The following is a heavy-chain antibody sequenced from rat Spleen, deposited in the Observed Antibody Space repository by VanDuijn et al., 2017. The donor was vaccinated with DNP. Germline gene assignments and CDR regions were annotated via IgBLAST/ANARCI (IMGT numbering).Heavy chain of an antibody. V-gene: IGHV3-1*01. D-gene: IGHD4-3*01. CDR3: ARQNIVRDWFFDF. CDR1: DFSITRNY. Sequence: EVQLQESGPGLVKPSQSLSLACSVTDFSITRNYWGWIRKFPGNKLEWVGHITYSGDTSYNPSLRSRISITRDTSKNQFFLHLNSVTTEDTATYYCARQNIVRDWFFDFWGPGTMVTVSS. CDR2: ITYSGDT. J-gene: IGHJ1*01.